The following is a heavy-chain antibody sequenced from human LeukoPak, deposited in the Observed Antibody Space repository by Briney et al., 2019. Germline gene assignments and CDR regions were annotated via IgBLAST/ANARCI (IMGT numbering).Heavy chain of an antibody. D-gene: IGHD1-26*01. J-gene: IGHJ6*03. CDR1: GGSISSYY. CDR2: IYYSGST. CDR3: ARDSGSRRGGEDYYYYYMDV. V-gene: IGHV4-59*12. Sequence: SETLSLTCTVSGGSISSYYWSWIRQPPGKGLEWIGYIYYSGSTNYNPSLKSRVTISVDTSKNQFSLKLSSVTAADTAVYYCARDSGSRRGGEDYYYYYMDVWGKGTTVTVSS.